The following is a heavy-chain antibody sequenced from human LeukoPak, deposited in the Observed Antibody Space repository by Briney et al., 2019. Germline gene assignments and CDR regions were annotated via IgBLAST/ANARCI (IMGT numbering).Heavy chain of an antibody. D-gene: IGHD6-19*01. CDR3: AKEDGSAWVGYFDL. CDR1: GFTFSSYG. Sequence: GGSLRLSCAASGFTFSSYGMHWVRQAPGKGLGGLSSISYDGTNKYSEDSVEGRFTIYRDNSKNTLYLQMNSLRAEDTAVYYCAKEDGSAWVGYFDLWGRGTLVTVSS. J-gene: IGHJ2*01. V-gene: IGHV3-30*18. CDR2: ISYDGTNK.